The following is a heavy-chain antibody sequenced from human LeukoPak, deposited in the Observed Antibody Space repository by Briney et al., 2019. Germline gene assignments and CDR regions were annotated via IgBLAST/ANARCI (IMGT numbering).Heavy chain of an antibody. Sequence: GESLKISCQGSGYSFSTYWIGWVRPLPGKGLEWMGSIYPGDSDTRYSPSFQGQVTFSADKSISTAYLQWSGLEASDTAMYYCARVPYSRSSAYNWFDPWGQGTLVTVSS. V-gene: IGHV5-51*01. CDR2: IYPGDSDT. J-gene: IGHJ5*02. CDR1: GYSFSTYW. CDR3: ARVPYSRSSAYNWFDP. D-gene: IGHD6-6*01.